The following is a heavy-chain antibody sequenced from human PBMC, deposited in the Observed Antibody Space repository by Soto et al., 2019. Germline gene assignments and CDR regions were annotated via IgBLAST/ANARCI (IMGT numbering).Heavy chain of an antibody. V-gene: IGHV3-15*01. CDR1: GFTFSNAW. CDR2: IKSKTDGGTT. J-gene: IGHJ4*02. D-gene: IGHD3-10*01. CDR3: TTDKYGSGSYSGY. Sequence: GGSLRLSCAASGFTFSNAWMSWVRQAPGKGLEWVGRIKSKTDGGTTDYAAPVKGRFTISRDDSKNTLYLQMNSLKTEDTAVYYCTTDKYGSGSYSGYWGQGTLVTISS.